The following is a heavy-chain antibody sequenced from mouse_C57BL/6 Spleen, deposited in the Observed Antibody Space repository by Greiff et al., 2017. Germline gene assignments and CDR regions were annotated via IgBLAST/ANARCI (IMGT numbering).Heavy chain of an antibody. J-gene: IGHJ3*01. D-gene: IGHD2-4*01. CDR3: ARDYDEAY. Sequence: QVQLQQPGAELVKPGASVKLSCKASGYTFTSYWMQWVKQRPGQGLEWIGEIDPSDSYTNYNQKFKGKATLTVDTSSSTAYMQLSSLTSEDSAVYYCARDYDEAYWGQGTLVTVSA. V-gene: IGHV1-50*01. CDR1: GYTFTSYW. CDR2: IDPSDSYT.